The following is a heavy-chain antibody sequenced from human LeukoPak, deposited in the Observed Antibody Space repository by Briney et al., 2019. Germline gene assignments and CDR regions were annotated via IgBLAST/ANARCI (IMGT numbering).Heavy chain of an antibody. D-gene: IGHD6-19*01. Sequence: PSETLSLTCTVSGGSISSYYWSWIRQPPGKGLEWIGYIYYSGGTNYNPSLKSRVTISVDTSKNQFSLKLSSVTAADTAVYYCARQDSSGWWYFDLWGRGTLVTVSS. V-gene: IGHV4-59*08. CDR2: IYYSGGT. J-gene: IGHJ2*01. CDR3: ARQDSSGWWYFDL. CDR1: GGSISSYY.